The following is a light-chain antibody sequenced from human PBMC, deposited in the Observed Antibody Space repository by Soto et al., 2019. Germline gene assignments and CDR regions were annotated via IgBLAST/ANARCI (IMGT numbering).Light chain of an antibody. CDR1: QSISSW. J-gene: IGKJ1*01. CDR3: QQYNSYSPR. V-gene: IGKV1-5*03. Sequence: DIQMTQSPSTLSASVGDRVTITCRASQSISSWLAWYQQKPGKAPKLLIYQASSLETGVPSRFSGSGSGREFTLTISTLQPDDSATYYCQQYNSYSPRFGQGTKVVIK. CDR2: QAS.